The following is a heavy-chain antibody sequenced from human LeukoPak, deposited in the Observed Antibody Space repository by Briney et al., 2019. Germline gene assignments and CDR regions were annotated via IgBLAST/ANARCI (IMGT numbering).Heavy chain of an antibody. V-gene: IGHV4-59*01. J-gene: IGHJ6*03. Sequence: PSETLSLTCTVSGGSISSYYWSWIRQPPGNGLEWIGYIHYSGSTHYNPSLKSRVTISVDTSKNQVSLKLRSVTAADTAVYYCARTTEGYAGGPGYSYYYYMDVWGKGTTVTISS. CDR1: GGSISSYY. CDR2: IHYSGST. CDR3: ARTTEGYAGGPGYSYYYYMDV. D-gene: IGHD5-12*01.